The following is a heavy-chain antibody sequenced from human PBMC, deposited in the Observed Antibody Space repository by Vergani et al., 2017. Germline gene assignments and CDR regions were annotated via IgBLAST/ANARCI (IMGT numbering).Heavy chain of an antibody. Sequence: QVQLQQSGPGLVKPSQTLSLTCAISGDSVSSNSAAWNWIRQSPSRGLEWLGRTYYRSKWYNDYAVSVKSRITINPDTSKNQFSLPLNSVTPEDTAVYYCARGRQYYDDSSGQYNWFDPWGQGTLVTVSS. D-gene: IGHD3-22*01. CDR2: TYYRSKWYN. CDR3: ARGRQYYDDSSGQYNWFDP. J-gene: IGHJ5*02. CDR1: GDSVSSNSAA. V-gene: IGHV6-1*01.